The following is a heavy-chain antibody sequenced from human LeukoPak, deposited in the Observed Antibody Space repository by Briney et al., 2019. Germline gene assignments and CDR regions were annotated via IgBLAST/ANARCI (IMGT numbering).Heavy chain of an antibody. CDR1: GFTFSSYS. J-gene: IGHJ5*02. D-gene: IGHD4-17*01. CDR2: ISSSRSYI. Sequence: PGGSLRLSCAASGFTFSSYSMNWVRQAPGKGLEWVSSISSSRSYIYYADSVKGRFTISRDNAKNSLYLQMNSLRAEDTAVYYCARGSVDYGDYGWFDPWGQGTLVTASS. CDR3: ARGSVDYGDYGWFDP. V-gene: IGHV3-21*01.